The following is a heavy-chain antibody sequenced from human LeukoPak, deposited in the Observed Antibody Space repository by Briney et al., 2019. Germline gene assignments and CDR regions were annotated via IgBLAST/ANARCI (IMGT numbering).Heavy chain of an antibody. CDR3: ARGIAARNFQH. V-gene: IGHV4-59*12. Sequence: PPETLSLTCTVSGGSISSYYWSWIRQPPGKGLEWIGYIYYSGSTNYNPSLKSRVTISVDRSKNQFSLKLSSVTAADTAVYYCARGIAARNFQHWGQGTLVTVSS. D-gene: IGHD6-13*01. J-gene: IGHJ1*01. CDR2: IYYSGST. CDR1: GGSISSYY.